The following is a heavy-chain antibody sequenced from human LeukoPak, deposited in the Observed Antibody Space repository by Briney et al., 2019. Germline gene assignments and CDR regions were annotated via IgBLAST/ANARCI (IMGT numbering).Heavy chain of an antibody. CDR1: RGSISSYY. D-gene: IGHD3-10*01. CDR3: ARGVGGSGSYYYYGMDV. Sequence: SETQSLTCTVSRGSISSYYWTWIRQPPGKGLGWIGYIYYSGSTNYNPSLKSRVTISVDPSTNQFSLKLRSVTAADTAVYYCARGVGGSGSYYYYGMDVWGQGTTVTVSS. CDR2: IYYSGST. V-gene: IGHV4-59*01. J-gene: IGHJ6*02.